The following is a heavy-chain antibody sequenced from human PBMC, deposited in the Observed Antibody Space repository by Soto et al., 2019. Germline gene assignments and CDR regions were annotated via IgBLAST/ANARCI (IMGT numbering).Heavy chain of an antibody. CDR3: QKNLTVTIPDAFDI. D-gene: IGHD3-3*01. Sequence: ASVKVSCKASGYTFTGYYMHWVRQAPGQGLGWMGWINPNSGGANYAQKFQGRVTMTRDTSISTDYMELSRLRSDDTAVYYRQKNLTVTIPDAFDIWGQGTMVTVSS. V-gene: IGHV1-2*02. J-gene: IGHJ3*02. CDR1: GYTFTGYY. CDR2: INPNSGGA.